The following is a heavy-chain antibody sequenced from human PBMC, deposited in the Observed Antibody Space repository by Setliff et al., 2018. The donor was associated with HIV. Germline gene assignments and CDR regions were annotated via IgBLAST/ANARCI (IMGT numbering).Heavy chain of an antibody. J-gene: IGHJ5*02. CDR3: ARYTSKLDWFDP. D-gene: IGHD2-2*02. CDR1: GDSITNDDYY. V-gene: IGHV4-39*01. Sequence: SETLSLTCTVSGDSITNDDYYWGWIRQSPGKGLEWIAIIHYNGRTYYDPSLKSRVTIFVDTSKTQFYLKLRSVTASDTAVYYCARYTSKLDWFDPWGQGTLVTVSS. CDR2: IHYNGRT.